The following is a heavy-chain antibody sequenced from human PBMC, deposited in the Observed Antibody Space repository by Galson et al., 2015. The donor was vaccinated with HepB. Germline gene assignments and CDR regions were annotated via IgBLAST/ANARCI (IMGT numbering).Heavy chain of an antibody. CDR1: GFTFNMYW. V-gene: IGHV3-7*01. Sequence: SLRLSCAASGFTFNMYWMSWVRQAPGKGLEWVANIKKDGSEKYYVESVRGRFTISRDNAKSSLYLQMSSLRAEDTAVYYCTRGWENDWWGQGTLVTVSS. J-gene: IGHJ4*02. CDR3: TRGWENDW. D-gene: IGHD1-26*01. CDR2: IKKDGSEK.